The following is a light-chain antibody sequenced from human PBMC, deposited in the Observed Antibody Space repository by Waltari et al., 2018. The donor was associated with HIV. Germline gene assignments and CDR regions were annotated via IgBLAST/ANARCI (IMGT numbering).Light chain of an antibody. Sequence: QSALTQPASVSGSPGQSITISCTGTSSAIGGYNYVSWYQQHPGKAPKLMIYDVSNRPSGVSNRFSGSKSGNTASLTISGLQAGYVADYYCSSYTTGSKLIFGGGTKLTVL. V-gene: IGLV2-14*03. CDR1: SSAIGGYNY. CDR2: DVS. CDR3: SSYTTGSKLI. J-gene: IGLJ2*01.